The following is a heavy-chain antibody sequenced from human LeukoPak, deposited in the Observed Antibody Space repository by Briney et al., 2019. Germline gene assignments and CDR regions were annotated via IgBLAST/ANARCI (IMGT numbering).Heavy chain of an antibody. CDR3: ARKLASSRLGFDY. V-gene: IGHV3-23*01. D-gene: IGHD6-13*01. J-gene: IGHJ4*02. CDR2: VSGSGDNT. CDR1: GFTFSLYA. Sequence: GGSLRLSCAASGFTFSLYAMIWVRQAPGKGLEWVSSVSGSGDNTYYSDSVKGRFTISRDDSKSTLDLQMNSLRAGDTAVYYCARKLASSRLGFDYWGQGTLVTVSS.